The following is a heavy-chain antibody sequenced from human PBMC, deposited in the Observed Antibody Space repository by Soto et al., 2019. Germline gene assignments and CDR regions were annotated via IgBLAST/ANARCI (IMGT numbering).Heavy chain of an antibody. V-gene: IGHV3-30-3*01. CDR2: ISYDGSNK. CDR1: GFTFSSYA. J-gene: IGHJ6*02. Sequence: GGSLRLSCAASGFTFSSYAMHWVRQAPGKGLEWVAVISYDGSNKYYADSVKGRFTISRDNSKNTLYLQMNSLRAEDTAVYYCARHYYPNPKLKYYFFYGLDVWGQGTTVTVSS. CDR3: ARHYYPNPKLKYYFFYGLDV. D-gene: IGHD3-3*01.